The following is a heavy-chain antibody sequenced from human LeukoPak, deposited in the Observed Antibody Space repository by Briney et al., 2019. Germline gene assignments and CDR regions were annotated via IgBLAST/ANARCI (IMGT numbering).Heavy chain of an antibody. D-gene: IGHD4-17*01. J-gene: IGHJ4*02. CDR1: GGSISSGGYY. CDR2: IFYSGTT. Sequence: PSQILSLTCTVSGGSISSGGYYWSWIRQHPGKGLEFIGYIFYSGTTYYNPSLKSRVSISLDTSLNQFSLKVISVTAADTAVYYCARYGAPFDSWGQGTLVTVSS. V-gene: IGHV4-31*03. CDR3: ARYGAPFDS.